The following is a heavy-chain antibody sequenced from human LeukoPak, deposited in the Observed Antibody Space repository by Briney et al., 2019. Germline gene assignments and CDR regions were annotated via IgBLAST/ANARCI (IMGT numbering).Heavy chain of an antibody. V-gene: IGHV3-64*01. CDR3: ARGWELLGIDY. D-gene: IGHD1-26*01. CDR1: GFTFSSYA. J-gene: IGHJ4*02. Sequence: GGSLRLSCAAPGFTFSSYAMHWVRQAPGKGLEYVSAISSNGGSTYYANSVKGRFTISRDNSKNTLYLQMGSLRAEDMAVYYCARGWELLGIDYWGQGTLVTVSS. CDR2: ISSNGGST.